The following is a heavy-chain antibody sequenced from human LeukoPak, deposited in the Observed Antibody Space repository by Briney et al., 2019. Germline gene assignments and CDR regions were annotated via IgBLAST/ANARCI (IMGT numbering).Heavy chain of an antibody. CDR1: GGSISTYY. CDR3: ARDRTNSGGGSYFDS. Sequence: SETLSLTCTVSGGSISTYYWSWIRQPPGKGLEWIGYIYYSGSTNYNPSLKSRVTISVDTSKNHFSLKLNSVTAADTAVYYCARDRTNSGGGSYFDSWGQGILVTVSS. D-gene: IGHD6-19*01. J-gene: IGHJ4*02. V-gene: IGHV4-59*01. CDR2: IYYSGST.